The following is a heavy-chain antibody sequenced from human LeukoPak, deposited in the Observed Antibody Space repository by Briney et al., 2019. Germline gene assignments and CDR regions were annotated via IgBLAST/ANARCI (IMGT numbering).Heavy chain of an antibody. J-gene: IGHJ6*03. CDR2: ISAYNGNT. CDR3: ARRVSQQLVQVFYYYYMDV. V-gene: IGHV1-18*01. Sequence: ASVKASCKASGYTFTSYGISWVRQAPGQGLEWMGWISAYNGNTNYAQKLQGRVTMTTDTSTRTAYMELRSLRSDDTAVYYCARRVSQQLVQVFYYYYMDVWGKGTTVTVSS. D-gene: IGHD6-13*01. CDR1: GYTFTSYG.